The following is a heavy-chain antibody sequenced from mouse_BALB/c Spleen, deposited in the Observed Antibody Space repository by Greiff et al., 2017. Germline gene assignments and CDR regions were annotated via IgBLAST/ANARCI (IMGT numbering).Heavy chain of an antibody. CDR1: GFDSSRYW. CDR2: INPDSSTI. J-gene: IGHJ4*01. V-gene: IGHV4-1*02. Sequence: EVKLMESGGGLVQPGGSLKLSCAALGFDSSRYWMSWVRQAPGKGLEWIGEINPDSSTINYTPSLKDKFIISRDNAKNTLYLQMSKVRSEDTALYYCARQGQKGSYAMDYWGQGTAGTVSS. CDR3: ARQGQKGSYAMDY.